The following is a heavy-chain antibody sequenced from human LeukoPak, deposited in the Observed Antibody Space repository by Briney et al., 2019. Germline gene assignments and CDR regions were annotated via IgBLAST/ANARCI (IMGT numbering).Heavy chain of an antibody. CDR3: ARDRLPATARY. CDR1: GYTFTSYY. Sequence: GASVKVSCKASGYTFTSYYMHWVRQAPGQGLEWMGIINPSGGSTSYAQKFQGRVTMTRDTSTSTAYMELSSLRSEDTAVYYCARDRLPATARYWGQGTLVTVSS. V-gene: IGHV1-46*01. J-gene: IGHJ4*02. D-gene: IGHD2-2*01. CDR2: INPSGGST.